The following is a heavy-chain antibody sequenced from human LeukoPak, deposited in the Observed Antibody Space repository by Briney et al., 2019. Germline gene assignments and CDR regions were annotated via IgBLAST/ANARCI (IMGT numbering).Heavy chain of an antibody. CDR1: GFTFSTYW. V-gene: IGHV3-7*03. D-gene: IGHD1-26*01. CDR2: IKQDGSEK. J-gene: IGHJ2*01. Sequence: SGGSLRLSCAASGFTFSTYWMNWVRQAPGKGLEWVANIKQDGSEKYYVDSVKGRFTLSRDSAKNSLYLQMNSLRAVDTAVYYCARAERSNWYFDLWGRGTLVTVSS. CDR3: ARAERSNWYFDL.